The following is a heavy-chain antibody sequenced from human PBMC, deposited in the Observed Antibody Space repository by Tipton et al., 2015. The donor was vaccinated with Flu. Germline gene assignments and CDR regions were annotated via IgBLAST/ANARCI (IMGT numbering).Heavy chain of an antibody. CDR2: IYTSGST. CDR1: GGSISSYY. D-gene: IGHD2-2*01. J-gene: IGHJ6*03. CDR3: ARDSYCSSTSCRNYYYYYMDV. Sequence: TLSLTCTVSGGSISSYYWSWIRQPAGKGLEWIGRIYTSGSTNCNPSLKSRVTMSVDTSKNQFSLKLSSVTAADMAVYYCARDSYCSSTSCRNYYYYYMDVWGKGTTVTVSS. V-gene: IGHV4-4*07.